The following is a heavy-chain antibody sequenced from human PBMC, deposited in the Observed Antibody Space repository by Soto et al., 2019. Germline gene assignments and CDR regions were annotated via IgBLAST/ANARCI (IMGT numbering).Heavy chain of an antibody. J-gene: IGHJ4*02. CDR2: IKSKTDGGTT. CDR1: GFTFSNAW. V-gene: IGHV3-15*01. D-gene: IGHD3-16*01. CDR3: TTTYYDYVWGSYGLKY. Sequence: GGSLRLSCAASGFTFSNAWMSWVRQAPGKGLEWVGRIKSKTDGGTTDYAAPVKGRFTISRDDSKNTLYLQMNSLKTEDTAVYYCTTTYYDYVWGSYGLKYWGQGTLVTVSS.